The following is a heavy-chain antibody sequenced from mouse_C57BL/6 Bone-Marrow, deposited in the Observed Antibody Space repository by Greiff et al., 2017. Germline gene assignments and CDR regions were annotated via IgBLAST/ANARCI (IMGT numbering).Heavy chain of an antibody. J-gene: IGHJ4*01. CDR1: GYTFTSYN. Sequence: LLESGAELVRPGASVKMSCKASGYTFTSYNMHWVKQTPRQGLEWIGAIYPGNGDTSYNQKFKGKATLTVDKSSSTAYMQLSSLTSEDSAVYFCARSGFYGNYYEAMDYWGQGTSVTVSS. V-gene: IGHV1-12*01. CDR3: ARSGFYGNYYEAMDY. CDR2: IYPGNGDT. D-gene: IGHD2-1*01.